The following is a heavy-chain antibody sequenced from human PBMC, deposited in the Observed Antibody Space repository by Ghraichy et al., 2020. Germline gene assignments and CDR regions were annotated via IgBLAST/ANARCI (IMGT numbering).Heavy chain of an antibody. D-gene: IGHD4-17*01. J-gene: IGHJ4*02. Sequence: SQTLPLTCTVSGGSISSGGYYWSWIRQHPGKGLEWIGYIYYSGSTYYNPSLKSRVTISVDTSKNQFSLKLSSVTAADTAVYYCARGYEDGNYAIDYWGQGTLVTVSS. CDR1: GGSISSGGYY. CDR2: IYYSGST. V-gene: IGHV4-31*03. CDR3: ARGYEDGNYAIDY.